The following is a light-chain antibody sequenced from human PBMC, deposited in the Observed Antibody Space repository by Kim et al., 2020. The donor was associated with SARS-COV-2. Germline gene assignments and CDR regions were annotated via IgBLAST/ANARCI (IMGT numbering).Light chain of an antibody. V-gene: IGLV3-21*03. CDR2: YDT. J-gene: IGLJ1*01. CDR3: QVWDSTPDHYV. Sequence: PGRTARITCGGRNIGSKSVPWYQQKPGQAPVLVAYYDTDRPSGIPERFSGSNSGNTATLTISRVEAGDEADYYCQVWDSTPDHYVFGTGTKVTVL. CDR1: NIGSKS.